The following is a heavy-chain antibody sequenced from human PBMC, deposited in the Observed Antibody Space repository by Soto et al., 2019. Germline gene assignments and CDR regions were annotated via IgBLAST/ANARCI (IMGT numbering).Heavy chain of an antibody. V-gene: IGHV3-73*01. CDR3: TRPLHYDFWSGSPAPFDI. D-gene: IGHD3-3*01. CDR1: GFTFSGSA. Sequence: GGSLRLSCAASGFTFSGSAMHWVRQASGKGLEWVGRIRSKANSYATAYAASVKGRFTISRDDSKNTAYLQMNSPKTEDTAVYYCTRPLHYDFWSGSPAPFDIWGQGTMVTVSS. J-gene: IGHJ3*02. CDR2: IRSKANSYAT.